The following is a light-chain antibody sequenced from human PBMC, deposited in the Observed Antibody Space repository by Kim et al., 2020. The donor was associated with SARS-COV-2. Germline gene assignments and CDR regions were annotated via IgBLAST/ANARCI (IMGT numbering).Light chain of an antibody. Sequence: EIVLTQSPATLSLSPGERATLSCRASQSVSSHLVWYHQKTGQTPTLLIYDAAYRATSIPPRLSSSGCGADFILTTSSIEPHDVVVYYCRQQSNRPTMTFGQGTRLEIK. J-gene: IGKJ5*01. CDR1: QSVSSH. CDR3: RQQSNRPTMT. V-gene: IGKV3-11*01. CDR2: DAA.